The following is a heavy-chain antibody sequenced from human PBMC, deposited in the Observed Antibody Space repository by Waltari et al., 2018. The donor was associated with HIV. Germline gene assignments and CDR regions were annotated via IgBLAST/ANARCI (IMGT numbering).Heavy chain of an antibody. D-gene: IGHD5-12*01. CDR2: ISSSGSTI. V-gene: IGHV3-48*03. CDR3: ARGEDIVANVDY. Sequence: EVQLVESGGGLVQPGGSLRPSCAASGFTFSRCEINGVRQAPGKGLEWVSYISSSGSTIYYADSVKGRFTISRDNAKNSLYLQMNSLRAEDTAVYYCARGEDIVANVDYWGQGTLVTVSS. J-gene: IGHJ4*02. CDR1: GFTFSRCE.